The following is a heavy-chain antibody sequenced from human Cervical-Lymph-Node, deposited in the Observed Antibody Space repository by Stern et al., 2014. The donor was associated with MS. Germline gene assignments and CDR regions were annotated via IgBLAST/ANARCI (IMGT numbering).Heavy chain of an antibody. V-gene: IGHV5-51*01. CDR3: ARQRYFDY. Sequence: VQLVESGPEVKRPGESLKISCQASGYTFTSYWIGWVRQMPGKGLEWIAIIFPGGSDIRYSPSSKGQVTIPADKSSSTAYLQWNNLKASDTAIYYCARQRYFDYWGQGTLVTVSS. CDR2: IFPGGSDI. J-gene: IGHJ4*02. CDR1: GYTFTSYW.